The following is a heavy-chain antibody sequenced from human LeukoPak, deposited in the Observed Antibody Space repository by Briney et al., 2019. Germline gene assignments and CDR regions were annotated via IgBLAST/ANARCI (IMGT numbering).Heavy chain of an antibody. CDR2: IYPGDSDT. J-gene: IGHJ5*02. V-gene: IGHV5-51*01. CDR3: ARLDPLYDFWSGHVRGWFDP. Sequence: GESLKISCKGSGYSFTSYWIGWVRQMPGKGLEWMGIIYPGDSDTRYSPSFQGQVTISADKSISTAYLQWSSLKASDTAMYYCARLDPLYDFWSGHVRGWFDPWGQGTLVTVSS. D-gene: IGHD3-3*01. CDR1: GYSFTSYW.